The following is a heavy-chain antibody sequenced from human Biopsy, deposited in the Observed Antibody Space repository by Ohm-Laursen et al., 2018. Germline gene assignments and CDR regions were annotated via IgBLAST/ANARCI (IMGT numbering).Heavy chain of an antibody. D-gene: IGHD3-10*01. Sequence: SETLSLTCTVSGGYISHYYWTWIRQPAGQGLVGIGRIYITGETDYNPSLKSRVTMSVDSSKNQFSLKLKSVTAADTAIYYWARAPPLIRGVVESWFDPWGQGILVTVSS. CDR2: IYITGET. V-gene: IGHV4-4*07. CDR1: GGYISHYY. CDR3: ARAPPLIRGVVESWFDP. J-gene: IGHJ5*02.